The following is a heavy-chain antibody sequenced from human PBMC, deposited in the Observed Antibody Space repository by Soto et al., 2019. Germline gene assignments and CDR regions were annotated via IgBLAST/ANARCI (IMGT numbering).Heavy chain of an antibody. Sequence: GESLKIACQCSGYTFSNFWIAWVRQLPGKGLEWMGIIYPGDYEPRYSPSFHGKVTISADRSIGTAYLQWSSLEASDSAFYFCARSPRSSPYFDPWGQGALVTVSS. D-gene: IGHD6-13*01. J-gene: IGHJ4*02. CDR2: IYPGDYEP. CDR3: ARSPRSSPYFDP. V-gene: IGHV5-51*01. CDR1: GYTFSNFW.